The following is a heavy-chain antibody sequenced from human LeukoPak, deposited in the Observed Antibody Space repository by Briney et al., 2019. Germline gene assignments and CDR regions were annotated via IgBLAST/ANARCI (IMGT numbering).Heavy chain of an antibody. CDR1: GFTFSSYA. Sequence: PGGSLRLSCAASGFTFSSYAMTWVRQAPGRGLEWVSAITGSGGSTYYADSVKGRFTISRDNSKNTLYLQMNSLRAEDTAVYYCAKAMSRTTVTTYYMDVWGKGTTVTVSS. CDR3: AKAMSRTTVTTYYMDV. D-gene: IGHD4-17*01. V-gene: IGHV3-23*01. J-gene: IGHJ6*03. CDR2: ITGSGGST.